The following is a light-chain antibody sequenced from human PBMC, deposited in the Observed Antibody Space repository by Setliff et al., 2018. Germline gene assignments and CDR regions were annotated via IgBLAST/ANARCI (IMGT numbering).Light chain of an antibody. V-gene: IGLV2-14*03. CDR1: SSDIGVYNY. CDR3: SSYITSSTPPHV. CDR2: DVS. Sequence: QSVLTQAASVSGSPGQSITISRTGTSSDIGVYNYVSWYQQHPGKAPKLMIYDVSRRPSGVSNRFSGSKSGNTASLTISGLQPEDEADYYCSSYITSSTPPHVFGAGTKV. J-gene: IGLJ1*01.